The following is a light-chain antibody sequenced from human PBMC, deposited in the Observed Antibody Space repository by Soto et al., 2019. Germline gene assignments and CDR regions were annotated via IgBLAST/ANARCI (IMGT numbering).Light chain of an antibody. V-gene: IGKV3-15*01. CDR1: ESLFGF. J-gene: IGKJ2*01. CDR2: GVS. CDR3: QSYNDWPFA. Sequence: DIVLTQSPATLSVSPGDTVTLSCRASESLFGFLAWYQQKPGHAPRLLMYGVSTRATGIPARFSGGGSATDFTLTISSLQSEDSALYFCQSYNDWPFASGLGTRLEI.